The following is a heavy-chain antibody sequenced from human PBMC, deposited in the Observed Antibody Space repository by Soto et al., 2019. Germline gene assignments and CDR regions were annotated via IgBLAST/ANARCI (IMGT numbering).Heavy chain of an antibody. D-gene: IGHD6-19*01. CDR2: ISYDGGNQ. V-gene: IGHV3-30*03. CDR1: GFTFSNFA. CDR3: ARRIPVSGPYGALDL. Sequence: QVQLVESGGGVVQPGRSLRVSCVASGFTFSNFAMYWVRQAPGKGLEWVALISYDGGNQYYADSLKGRFTVSRDNSKSALYLEISSPRPEDTAIYYCARRIPVSGPYGALDLWGHGTVVTVSS. J-gene: IGHJ3*01.